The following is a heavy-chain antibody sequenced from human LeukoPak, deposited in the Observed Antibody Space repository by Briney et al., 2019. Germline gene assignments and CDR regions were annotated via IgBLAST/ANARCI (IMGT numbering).Heavy chain of an antibody. J-gene: IGHJ6*02. CDR2: INHSGST. V-gene: IGHV4-34*01. Sequence: SETLSLTCAVYGGSFSSYYWSWIRQPPGKGLEWIGEINHSGSTNYNPSLKSRVTISVDTSKNQFSLKLSSVTAADTAVYYCARERFLEWLSDSYYYYGMDVWGQGTTVTVSS. D-gene: IGHD3-3*01. CDR1: GGSFSSYY. CDR3: ARERFLEWLSDSYYYYGMDV.